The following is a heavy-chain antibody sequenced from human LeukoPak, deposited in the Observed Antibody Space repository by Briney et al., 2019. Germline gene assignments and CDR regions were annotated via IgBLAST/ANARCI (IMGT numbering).Heavy chain of an antibody. V-gene: IGHV4-4*07. CDR3: ARYSSSWYVAFDI. CDR2: ISKSGST. J-gene: IGHJ3*02. D-gene: IGHD6-13*01. Sequence: SETLSLTCTVSGGSISNYYWSWIRQPAGKRLEWIGRISKSGSTNYNPSLKSRVTMSVDTSRNQLSLKLSSVTAADTAVYYCARYSSSWYVAFDIWGQGTMVTVSS. CDR1: GGSISNYY.